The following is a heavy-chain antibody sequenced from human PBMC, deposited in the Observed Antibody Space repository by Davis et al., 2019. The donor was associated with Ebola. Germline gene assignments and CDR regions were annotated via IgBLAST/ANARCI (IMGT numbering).Heavy chain of an antibody. CDR1: GFTFGSYD. CDR2: LSYDGTYK. V-gene: IGHV3-30*03. CDR3: ASHSQGDDATWYFDL. J-gene: IGHJ2*01. Sequence: GESLKISCAASGFTFGSYDMQWVRHAPGKGLEWVAVLSYDGTYKYYGDSVNGRFSISSDNSKNTLYLHMDSLKTEDTAVYYCASHSQGDDATWYFDLWGRGTLVTVSS. D-gene: IGHD2-21*02.